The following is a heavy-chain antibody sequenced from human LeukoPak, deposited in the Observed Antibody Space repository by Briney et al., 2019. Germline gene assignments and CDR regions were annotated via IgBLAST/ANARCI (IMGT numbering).Heavy chain of an antibody. CDR1: GFTFSGYS. D-gene: IGHD1-14*01. CDR2: LGRSGDYT. V-gene: IGHV3-23*01. J-gene: IGHJ6*02. CDR3: VKDRPRDICQPMDA. Sequence: GGSLRLSCAASGFTFSGYSMSWVRQAPGKGLEWVSGLGRSGDYTYYADSVKGRFTISRDNSRDTVYLQMNSLRAEDTAIYYCVKDRPRDICQPMDAWGQGTTVTVSS.